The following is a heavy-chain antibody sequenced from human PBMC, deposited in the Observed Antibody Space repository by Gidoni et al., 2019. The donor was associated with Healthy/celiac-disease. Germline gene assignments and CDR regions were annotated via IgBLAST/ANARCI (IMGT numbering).Heavy chain of an antibody. CDR3: ARLDGSGSYLANAFDI. CDR2: IYYSGST. D-gene: IGHD3-10*01. J-gene: IGHJ3*02. V-gene: IGHV4-59*08. CDR1: GGSISSYY. Sequence: QVQLPESGPGLVTPSETLSLTCPVSGGSISSYYWNLIRQPPGKGLEWIGYIYYSGSTNYNPSLKSRVTISVDTSKNQCSLKLSSVTAADTAVYYCARLDGSGSYLANAFDIWGQGTMVTVSS.